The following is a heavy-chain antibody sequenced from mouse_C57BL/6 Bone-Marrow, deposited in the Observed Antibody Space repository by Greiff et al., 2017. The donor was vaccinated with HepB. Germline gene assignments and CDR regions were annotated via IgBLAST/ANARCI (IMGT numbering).Heavy chain of an antibody. J-gene: IGHJ4*01. CDR1: GFNIKDYY. D-gene: IGHD2-9*01. Sequence: EVQLQQSGAELVRPGASVKLSCTASGFNIKDYYMHWVKQRPEQGLEWIGRIDPEDGDTEYAPKFQGKATMTADTSSNTAYLQLSSLTSEDTAVYYCTTALPYYGYDAAMDYWGQGTSVTVSS. CDR3: TTALPYYGYDAAMDY. V-gene: IGHV14-1*01. CDR2: IDPEDGDT.